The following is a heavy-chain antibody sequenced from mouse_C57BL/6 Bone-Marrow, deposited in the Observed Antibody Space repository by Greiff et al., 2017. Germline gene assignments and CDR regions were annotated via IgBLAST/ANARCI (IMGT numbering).Heavy chain of an antibody. CDR3: TPYGGFAY. J-gene: IGHJ3*01. CDR1: GFNIKDYY. Sequence: EVQLQQSGAELVRPGASVKLSCTASGFNIKDYYMHWVKQRPDQGLEWIGRIDPADGDTEYAPKFQGKATMTAATSSNTAYLQLSSLTSEDTAVYYCTPYGGFAYWGQGTLVTVSA. D-gene: IGHD1-1*01. V-gene: IGHV14-1*01. CDR2: IDPADGDT.